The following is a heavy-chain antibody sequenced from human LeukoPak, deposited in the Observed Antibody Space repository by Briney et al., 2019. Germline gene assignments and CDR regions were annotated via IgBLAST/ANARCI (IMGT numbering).Heavy chain of an antibody. V-gene: IGHV3-23*01. J-gene: IGHJ4*02. CDR2: ISGSGGST. CDR1: GFTFSNFV. CDR3: AKDLDIVVVPAAISS. D-gene: IGHD2-2*03. Sequence: GGSLRLSCAASGFTFSNFVMSWVRQAPGKGLEWVSAISGSGGSTYYADSVKGRFTISRDNSKNTLYLQMNSLRAEDTAAYYCAKDLDIVVVPAAISSWGQGTLVTVSS.